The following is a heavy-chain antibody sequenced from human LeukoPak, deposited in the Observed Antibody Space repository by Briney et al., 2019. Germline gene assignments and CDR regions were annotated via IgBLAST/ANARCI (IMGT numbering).Heavy chain of an antibody. CDR3: ARAWWDYSHGRSYYYYGMDV. CDR2: ISYDGSNK. CDR1: GFTFSSYA. V-gene: IGHV3-30-3*01. J-gene: IGHJ6*02. Sequence: GGSLRLSCAASGFTFSSYAMHWVRQAPGKGLEWVAVISYDGSNKYYADSVKGRFTISRDNSKNTLYLQMNSLRAEGTAAYYCARAWWDYSHGRSYYYYGMDVWGQGTTVTVSS. D-gene: IGHD4-11*01.